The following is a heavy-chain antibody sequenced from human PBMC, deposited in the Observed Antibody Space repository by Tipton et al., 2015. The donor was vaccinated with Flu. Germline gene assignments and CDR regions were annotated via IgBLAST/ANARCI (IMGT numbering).Heavy chain of an antibody. V-gene: IGHV4-38-2*02. J-gene: IGHJ6*02. CDR3: ARDRSDPSGYNSGLPLYYYYYYGMDV. CDR2: IYHSGST. D-gene: IGHD5-18*01. Sequence: LRLSCTVSGYSISSGYYWGWIRQPPGKGLEWIGSIYHSGSTYYNPSLKSRVTISVDTSKNQFSLKLSSVTAADTAVYYCARDRSDPSGYNSGLPLYYYYYYGMDVWGQGTTVTVSS. CDR1: GYSISSGYY.